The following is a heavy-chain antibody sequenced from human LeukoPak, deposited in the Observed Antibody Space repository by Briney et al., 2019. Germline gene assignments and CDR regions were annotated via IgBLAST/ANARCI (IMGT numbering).Heavy chain of an antibody. Sequence: SETLSLTCTVSGGSISSGSYYWSWIRQPAGKGLEWIGYIYYSGSTNYNPSLKSRVTISVDTSKNQFSLKLSSVTAADTAVYYCARLTYYDFWSGYYTGYYFDYWGQGTLVTVPS. CDR2: IYYSGST. CDR1: GGSISSGSYY. V-gene: IGHV4-61*10. D-gene: IGHD3-3*01. J-gene: IGHJ4*02. CDR3: ARLTYYDFWSGYYTGYYFDY.